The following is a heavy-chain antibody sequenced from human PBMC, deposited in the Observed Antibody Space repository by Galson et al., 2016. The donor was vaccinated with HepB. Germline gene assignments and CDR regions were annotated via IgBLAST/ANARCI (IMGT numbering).Heavy chain of an antibody. J-gene: IGHJ4*02. CDR1: GFTFSSYW. D-gene: IGHD6-19*01. Sequence: SLRLSCAGSGFTFSSYWMTWVRQAPGKGLEWVANINRDGSVTHYVDSVEGRFTISRDNAKNSLFLQMNSLRAEDTAVYYCARDMSSGWYWVYFDYWGQGTLVTVSS. CDR2: INRDGSVT. CDR3: ARDMSSGWYWVYFDY. V-gene: IGHV3-7*01.